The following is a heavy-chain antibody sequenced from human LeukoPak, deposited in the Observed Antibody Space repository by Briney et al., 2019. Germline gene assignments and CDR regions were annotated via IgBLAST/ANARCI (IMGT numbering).Heavy chain of an antibody. Sequence: ASVKVSCKASGYTFTSYGISWVRQAPGQGLEWMGWISAYNGNTNYAQKLRGRVTMTTDTSTSTAYMELRSLRSDDTAVYYCARAGTMIVVVNNWFDTWGQGTLVTVSS. CDR2: ISAYNGNT. V-gene: IGHV1-18*01. D-gene: IGHD3-22*01. J-gene: IGHJ5*02. CDR3: ARAGTMIVVVNNWFDT. CDR1: GYTFTSYG.